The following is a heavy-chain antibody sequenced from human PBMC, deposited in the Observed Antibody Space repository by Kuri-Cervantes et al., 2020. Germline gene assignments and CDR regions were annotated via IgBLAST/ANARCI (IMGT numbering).Heavy chain of an antibody. CDR1: GGSFTGYY. V-gene: IGHV4-34*01. Sequence: SETLSLTCAVYGGSFTGYYWSWIRQPPEKGLDWIGEINHSGSTNHNPSLKSRVTISVDTSKNQFSLKLSSVTAADTAVYYCAMHRYYSDSSGYYNFDYWGQGTLVTVSS. J-gene: IGHJ4*02. CDR3: AMHRYYSDSSGYYNFDY. D-gene: IGHD3-22*01. CDR2: INHSGST.